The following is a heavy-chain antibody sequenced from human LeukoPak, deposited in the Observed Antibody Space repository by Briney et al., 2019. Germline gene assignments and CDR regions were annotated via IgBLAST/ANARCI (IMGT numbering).Heavy chain of an antibody. CDR3: ARDLLGYDSSPYYFDY. Sequence: SQTLSLTCTVSGGSISSGSYYWSWIRQPAGKGLEWIGRIYTSGTTHYNPSLKSRVTMSVDTSKNQFSLKLSSVTAADTAVYYCARDLLGYDSSPYYFDYWGQGTLVTVSS. CDR2: IYTSGTT. J-gene: IGHJ4*02. CDR1: GGSISSGSYY. V-gene: IGHV4-61*02. D-gene: IGHD3-22*01.